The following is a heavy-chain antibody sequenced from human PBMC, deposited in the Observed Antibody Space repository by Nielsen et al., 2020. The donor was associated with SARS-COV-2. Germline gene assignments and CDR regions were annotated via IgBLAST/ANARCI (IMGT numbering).Heavy chain of an antibody. J-gene: IGHJ6*02. D-gene: IGHD2-15*01. Sequence: SETLSLTCTVSGGSISSSSYYWGWIRQPPGKGLEWIGSIYYSGSTYYNPSLKSRVTISVDTSKNQFSLKLSSVTAADTAVYYCARNNKGYCSGGSCYYYCGMDVWGQGTTVTVSS. CDR3: ARNNKGYCSGGSCYYYCGMDV. CDR1: GGSISSSSYY. CDR2: IYYSGST. V-gene: IGHV4-39*07.